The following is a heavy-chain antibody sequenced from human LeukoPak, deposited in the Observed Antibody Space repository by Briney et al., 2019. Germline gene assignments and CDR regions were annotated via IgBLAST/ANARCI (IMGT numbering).Heavy chain of an antibody. CDR1: GYIYTSYF. CDR3: ARGEQVLRFLEWLKYYMDV. CDR2: INPSDGGT. V-gene: IGHV1-46*01. D-gene: IGHD3-3*01. Sequence: GASVKVSCKASGYIYTSYFMHWVRQAPGQGPEWMGVINPSDGGTTYAQKFQGRVTMTRDMATTTVYMDLSSLRSEDTAIYYCARGEQVLRFLEWLKYYMDVWGKGTTVTVSS. J-gene: IGHJ6*03.